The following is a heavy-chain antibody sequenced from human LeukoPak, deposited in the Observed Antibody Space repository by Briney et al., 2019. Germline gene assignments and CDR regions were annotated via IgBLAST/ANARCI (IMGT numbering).Heavy chain of an antibody. CDR2: ISAYNGNT. V-gene: IGHV1-18*01. Sequence: ASVKVSCKASGYTFTSYGISWVRQAPGQGLEWMGWISAYNGNTNYAQKFQGRVTMTRDTSISTAYMELSRLRSDDTAVYYCARVLYGSGSYDYWGQGTLVTVSS. CDR3: ARVLYGSGSYDY. D-gene: IGHD3-10*01. J-gene: IGHJ4*02. CDR1: GYTFTSYG.